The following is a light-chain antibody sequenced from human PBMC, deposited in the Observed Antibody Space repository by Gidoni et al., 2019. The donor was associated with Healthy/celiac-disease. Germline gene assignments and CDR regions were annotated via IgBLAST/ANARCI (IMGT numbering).Light chain of an antibody. CDR1: QSISSY. CDR2: AAS. J-gene: IGKJ5*01. Sequence: DIQMTQSPSSLSASVGDRVTITCRESQSISSYLNWYQQKPGKAPNRLIYAASSLQSGVPSRFSGSGSGTDFTLTISSLQPEDFAAYYCQQSDSTPITFGQGTRREIK. V-gene: IGKV1-39*01. CDR3: QQSDSTPIT.